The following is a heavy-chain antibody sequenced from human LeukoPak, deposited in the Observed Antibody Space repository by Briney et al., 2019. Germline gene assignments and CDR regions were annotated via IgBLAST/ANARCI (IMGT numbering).Heavy chain of an antibody. CDR1: GGSITSSSYY. V-gene: IGHV4-39*07. D-gene: IGHD4-17*01. J-gene: IGHJ3*02. CDR3: TREYGFMTTVFHAFDI. CDR2: VYYSGNT. Sequence: SETLSLTCTISGGSITSSSYYWGWIRQPPGKGLEWIGSVYYSGNTYYNSSLKSRVTISVDTSKNQFSLKLSSVTAADTAIYYCTREYGFMTTVFHAFDIWGQGTMVTVSS.